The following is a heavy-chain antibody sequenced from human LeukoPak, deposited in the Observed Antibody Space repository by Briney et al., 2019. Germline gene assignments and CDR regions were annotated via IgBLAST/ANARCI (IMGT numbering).Heavy chain of an antibody. Sequence: SETLSLTCTVSGGSISSYYWSWIRQPPGKGLEWIGYIYYSGSTNYSPSLKSRVTISVDTSKNQFSLKLSSVTAADTAVYYCARGPYSSGEDYWGQGTLVTVSS. V-gene: IGHV4-59*01. CDR2: IYYSGST. CDR1: GGSISSYY. CDR3: ARGPYSSGEDY. D-gene: IGHD6-19*01. J-gene: IGHJ4*02.